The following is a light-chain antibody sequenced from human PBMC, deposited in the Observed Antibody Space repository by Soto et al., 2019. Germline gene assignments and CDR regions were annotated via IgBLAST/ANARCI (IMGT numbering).Light chain of an antibody. J-gene: IGKJ5*01. V-gene: IGKV3-20*01. CDR2: GAS. CDR3: QQYGDSPIT. CDR1: QSVSSDF. Sequence: EVVMTQSPATLSVSPGERATLSCRASQSVSSDFLAWYQRKPGQAPRLLIYGASTRATGIPDRFSGSGSGTDFTLTISRLEPEDFAVYDCQQYGDSPITFGQGTRLEIK.